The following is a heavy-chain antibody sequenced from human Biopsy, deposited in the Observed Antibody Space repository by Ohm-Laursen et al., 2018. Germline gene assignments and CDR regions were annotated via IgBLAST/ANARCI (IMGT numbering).Heavy chain of an antibody. V-gene: IGHV4-4*07. J-gene: IGHJ5*02. CDR3: ARHPTGFWFDP. Sequence: SETLSLTCTVSGGSIDTQSWIRQPAGKGLEWIGRVDIRGHADYSSSLRSRVTMSADASKNQFSLKVSSVTAADTALYYCARHPTGFWFDPWGHGTLVTVSS. CDR1: GGSIDTQS. CDR2: VDIRGHA.